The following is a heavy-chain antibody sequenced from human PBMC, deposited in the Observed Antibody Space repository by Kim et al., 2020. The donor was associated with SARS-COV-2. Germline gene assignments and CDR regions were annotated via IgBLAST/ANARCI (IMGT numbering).Heavy chain of an antibody. CDR3: ARSLYCSSTSCPYYYYYMDV. CDR2: IYYSGST. CDR1: GGSISSYY. D-gene: IGHD2-2*01. J-gene: IGHJ6*03. Sequence: SETLSLTCTVSGGSISSYYWSWIRQPPGKGLEWIGYIYYSGSTNYNPSLKSRVTISVDTSKNQFSLKLSSVTAADTAVYYCARSLYCSSTSCPYYYYYMDVWGKGTTVTVSS. V-gene: IGHV4-59*01.